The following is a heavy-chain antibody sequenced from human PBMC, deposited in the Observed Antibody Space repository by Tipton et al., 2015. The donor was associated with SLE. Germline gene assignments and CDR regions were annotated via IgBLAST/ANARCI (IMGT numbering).Heavy chain of an antibody. CDR2: IYPGDSDT. Sequence: QLVQSGAEVKKPGESLKISCKGSGYSFTSYWIGWVRQMPGKGLEWMGIIYPGDSDTRYSPPFQGQVTISADKSISTAYLQWSSLKASDTAMYYCARHPVAGKRSRGAFDIWGQGTMVTVSS. V-gene: IGHV5-51*01. CDR3: ARHPVAGKRSRGAFDI. D-gene: IGHD6-19*01. J-gene: IGHJ3*02. CDR1: GYSFTSYW.